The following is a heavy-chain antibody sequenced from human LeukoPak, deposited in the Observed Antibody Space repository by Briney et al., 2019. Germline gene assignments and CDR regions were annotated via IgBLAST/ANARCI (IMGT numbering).Heavy chain of an antibody. J-gene: IGHJ5*02. Sequence: ASVKVSCKASGYSFTIYYINWVRQAPGQGLEWVGIINPGGGSTSYAQKFRGRVTMTRDTSTSTVYMELSSLRSEDTAVYYCAREDCSSTSCRHNWFDPWGQGTLVTVSS. CDR2: INPGGGST. V-gene: IGHV1-46*01. CDR1: GYSFTIYY. D-gene: IGHD2-2*01. CDR3: AREDCSSTSCRHNWFDP.